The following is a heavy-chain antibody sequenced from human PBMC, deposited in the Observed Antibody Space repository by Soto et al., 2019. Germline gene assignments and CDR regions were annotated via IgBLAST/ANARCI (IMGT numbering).Heavy chain of an antibody. Sequence: QLQLQESGPGLVKPLETLSLTCSVSGGSIRSSTYYWGWIRQPPGRGLEWIVSFYYGGSTFYNPSLKSRVTLSVDTSKNQFSLNLSSVTAADTAVYYCVRHLDDYWGGVSPFDPWGQGTLVTVSS. V-gene: IGHV4-39*01. CDR2: FYYGGST. CDR3: VRHLDDYWGGVSPFDP. CDR1: GGSIRSSTYY. J-gene: IGHJ5*02. D-gene: IGHD3-3*01.